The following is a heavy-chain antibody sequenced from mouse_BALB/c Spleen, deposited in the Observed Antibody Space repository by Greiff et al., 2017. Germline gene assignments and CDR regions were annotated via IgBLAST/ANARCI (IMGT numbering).Heavy chain of an antibody. CDR3: TRGGGNYPWFAY. V-gene: IGHV1S81*02. J-gene: IGHJ3*01. CDR2: INPSNGGT. D-gene: IGHD2-1*01. CDR1: GYTFTSYY. Sequence: QVQLQQSGAELVKPGASVKLSCKASGYTFTSYYMYWVKQRPGQGLEWIGGINPSNGGTNFNEKFKSKATLTVDKSSSTAYMQLSSLTSEDSAVYYCTRGGGNYPWFAYWGQGTLVTVSA.